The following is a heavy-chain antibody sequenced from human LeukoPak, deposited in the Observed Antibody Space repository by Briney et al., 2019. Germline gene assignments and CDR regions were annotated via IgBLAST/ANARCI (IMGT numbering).Heavy chain of an antibody. CDR3: ATGGGYRFAY. J-gene: IGHJ4*02. CDR2: INTNTEKS. D-gene: IGHD6-25*01. V-gene: IGHV7-4-1*02. Sequence: GASVKVSCKASGYSITNYAILWVRQAPGQGPEWMGWINTNTEKSTYAPGFTGRYVFSLDSSVNTAYLQISSLKAEDTALYYCATGGGYRFAYWGQGTLVTVSS. CDR1: GYSITNYA.